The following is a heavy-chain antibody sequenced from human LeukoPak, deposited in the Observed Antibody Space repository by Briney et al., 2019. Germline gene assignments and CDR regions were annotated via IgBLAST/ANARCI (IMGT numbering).Heavy chain of an antibody. CDR2: IYGSGST. Sequence: PSETLSLTCIVSGDSITSGNFYWRWIRQPAGKGLEWIGRIYGSGSTNYSPSLRSRVTISKDASKNQFSLKLNSVTAADTAVYYCARGWGSTSSNYFDPWGQGTLVIVSS. CDR3: ARGWGSTSSNYFDP. V-gene: IGHV4-61*02. J-gene: IGHJ5*02. CDR1: GDSITSGNFY. D-gene: IGHD2-2*01.